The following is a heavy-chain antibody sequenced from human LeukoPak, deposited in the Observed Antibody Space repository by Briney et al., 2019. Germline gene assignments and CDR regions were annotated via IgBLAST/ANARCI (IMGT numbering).Heavy chain of an antibody. D-gene: IGHD6-13*01. CDR2: IYYSGST. J-gene: IGHJ4*02. CDR1: GGSISSYY. CDR3: ARVYSSSCFDY. Sequence: SETLSLTCTVSGGSISSYYWSWIRQPPGKGLEWIGYIYYSGSTNYNPSLKSRVTISVDTSKNQFSLKLSSVTAADTAVYYCARVYSSSCFDYRGQGTLVTVSS. V-gene: IGHV4-59*01.